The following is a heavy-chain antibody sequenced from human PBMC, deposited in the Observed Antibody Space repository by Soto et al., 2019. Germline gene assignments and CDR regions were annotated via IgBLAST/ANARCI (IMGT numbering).Heavy chain of an antibody. Sequence: ASVKVSCKASGYTFTSYYMHWVRQAPGQGLEWMGIINPSGGSTSYAQKFQGRVTMTRDTSTSTVYMELSSLRSEGTAVYYCARDPAPSAVAGPLGAFDIWGQGTMVTVSS. D-gene: IGHD6-19*01. J-gene: IGHJ3*02. CDR3: ARDPAPSAVAGPLGAFDI. CDR2: INPSGGST. CDR1: GYTFTSYY. V-gene: IGHV1-46*03.